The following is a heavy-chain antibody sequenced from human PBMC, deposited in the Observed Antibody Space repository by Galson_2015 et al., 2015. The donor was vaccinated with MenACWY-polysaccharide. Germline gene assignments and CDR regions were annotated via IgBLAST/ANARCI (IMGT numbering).Heavy chain of an antibody. J-gene: IGHJ4*02. D-gene: IGHD4-17*01. CDR2: ISSSSSYI. CDR1: GLIFSSYS. Sequence: SLRLSCAASGLIFSSYSMNWVRQAPGKGLEWVSSISSSSSYIYYADSVKGRFTISRDNAKNSLYLQMNSLRAEDTAVYYCARDSYGDYAFDYWGQGTLVTVSS. V-gene: IGHV3-21*01. CDR3: ARDSYGDYAFDY.